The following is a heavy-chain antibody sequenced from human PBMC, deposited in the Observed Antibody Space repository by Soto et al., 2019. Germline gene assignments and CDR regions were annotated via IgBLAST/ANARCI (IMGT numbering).Heavy chain of an antibody. CDR2: IYHSGTT. J-gene: IGHJ4*02. D-gene: IGHD6-13*01. V-gene: IGHV4-4*02. CDR1: GGSITSTNW. Sequence: QVQLQESGPGLVKPSGTLSLTCAVSGGSITSTNWWRWVRQPPGKGLEWIGEIYHSGTTNYNPSLKSRVTMSVDKYKNQFSLNLTSVTAADTAVYYCARDRGIGAAGFWGQGTLVTVSS. CDR3: ARDRGIGAAGF.